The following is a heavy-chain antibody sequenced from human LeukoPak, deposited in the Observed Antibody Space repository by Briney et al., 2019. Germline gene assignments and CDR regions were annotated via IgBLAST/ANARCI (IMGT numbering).Heavy chain of an antibody. CDR3: ARVPCSSTSCFYYYYGMDV. Sequence: PGGSLRLSCAASGFTFSSYWMSWVRQAPGKGLEWVANIKQDGSEKYYVDSVKGRFTISRDNAKNSLYLQMNSLRAEDTAVYYCARVPCSSTSCFYYYYGMDVWGQGTTVTVSS. J-gene: IGHJ6*02. CDR1: GFTFSSYW. D-gene: IGHD2-2*01. V-gene: IGHV3-7*01. CDR2: IKQDGSEK.